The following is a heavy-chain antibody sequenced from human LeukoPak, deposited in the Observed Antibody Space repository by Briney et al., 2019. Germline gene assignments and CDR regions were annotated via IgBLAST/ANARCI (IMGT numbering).Heavy chain of an antibody. D-gene: IGHD3-22*01. CDR3: TRLLDNDSSGDTDTFDM. V-gene: IGHV4-59*08. CDR2: IYYSGRT. J-gene: IGHJ3*02. CDR1: GGSITSHY. Sequence: SETLSLTCTVSGGSITSHYWSWIRQAPGKGLEWIGFIYYSGRTKYNLSLQSRVTISLDTSEKKFSLKVTSVTAADTAVYYCTRLLDNDSSGDTDTFDMWGQGTVVTVSS.